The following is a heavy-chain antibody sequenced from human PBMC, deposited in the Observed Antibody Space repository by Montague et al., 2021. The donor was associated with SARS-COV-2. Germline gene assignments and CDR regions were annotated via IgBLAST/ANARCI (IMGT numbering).Heavy chain of an antibody. CDR2: IYYSGNT. D-gene: IGHD2-21*02. CDR3: ASVGSPAYCGGDGYLRAYGTDV. V-gene: IGHV4-39*01. Sequence: SETLSLTCTVSGGSITSSAYFWSWIRQSPGKGLEWIGTIYYSGNTYPNPSLKSRLTISMDTSKSQVSLKINSVTAADTAVYFCASVGSPAYCGGDGYLRAYGTDVWGQGTLVTVSS. J-gene: IGHJ6*02. CDR1: GGSITSSAYF.